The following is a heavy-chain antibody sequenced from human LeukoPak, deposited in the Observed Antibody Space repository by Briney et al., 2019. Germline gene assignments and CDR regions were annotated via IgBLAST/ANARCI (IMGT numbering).Heavy chain of an antibody. J-gene: IGHJ4*02. Sequence: PSEPLSLTCMVSGGSISSYFWSWIRQPAGKGLDWIGRIYSSGSTNYNPSLKSRVTMSVDTSKNLFSLKLRSVTAADTAVYYCAREDRTTSSGYPDPFDYWGQGTLVTVSS. CDR3: AREDRTTSSGYPDPFDY. CDR1: GGSISSYF. CDR2: IYSSGST. D-gene: IGHD3-22*01. V-gene: IGHV4-4*07.